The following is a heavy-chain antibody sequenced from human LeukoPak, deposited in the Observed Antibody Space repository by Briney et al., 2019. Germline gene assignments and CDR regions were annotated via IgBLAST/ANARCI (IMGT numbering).Heavy chain of an antibody. CDR3: AREDSDYGVTYFDY. D-gene: IGHD4-17*01. Sequence: PSETLSLTCTVSGDSISSYYWSWIRQPAGKGLEWIGRIYNGGRTSYNPSLKSRVTMSVDTSKNQFSLKLSSVTAADTAVHYCAREDSDYGVTYFDYWGQGTLVTVSS. J-gene: IGHJ4*02. CDR1: GDSISSYY. V-gene: IGHV4-4*07. CDR2: IYNGGRT.